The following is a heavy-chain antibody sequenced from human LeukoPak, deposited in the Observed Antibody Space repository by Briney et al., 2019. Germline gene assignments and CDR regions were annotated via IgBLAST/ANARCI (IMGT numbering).Heavy chain of an antibody. D-gene: IGHD3-10*01. V-gene: IGHV7-4-1*02. CDR1: GYTFTSYS. J-gene: IGHJ3*02. CDR3: ARDSSKVRGVRDWAFDI. Sequence: ASVKVSCTASGYTFTSYSISWVRQAPGQGLEWMGWINTNTGNPTYAQGFTGRFVFSLDTSVSTAYLQISSLKAEDTAVYYCARDSSKVRGVRDWAFDIWGQGTMVTVSS. CDR2: INTNTGNP.